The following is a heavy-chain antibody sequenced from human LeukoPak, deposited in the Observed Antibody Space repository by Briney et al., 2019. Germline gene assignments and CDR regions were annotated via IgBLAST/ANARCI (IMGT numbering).Heavy chain of an antibody. CDR2: IRYDGSNK. D-gene: IGHD2-15*01. J-gene: IGHJ4*02. CDR3: ARDPDSALDY. CDR1: GFTFSSYG. V-gene: IGHV3-30*02. Sequence: TGGSLRLSCAASGFTFSSYGMHWVRQAPGKGLEWVAFIRYDGSNKYYADSVKGRFTISRDNSKNTLYLQMNSLRAEDTAVYYCARDPDSALDYWGQGTLVTVSS.